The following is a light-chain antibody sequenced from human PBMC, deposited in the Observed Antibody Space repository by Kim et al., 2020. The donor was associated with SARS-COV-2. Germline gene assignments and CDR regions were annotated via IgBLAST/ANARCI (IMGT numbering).Light chain of an antibody. J-gene: IGKJ4*01. V-gene: IGKV1-33*01. CDR2: NAS. Sequence: DIQMTQSPSSLSASVGDRVTITCQASQDITKYLSWGQQKPGKAPNLLIYNASTLETGVPSRFSGGGLGPHFSFTITSLQPEDIATYYCQQDENLRLTFGGRTKVDSK. CDR1: QDITKY. CDR3: QQDENLRLT.